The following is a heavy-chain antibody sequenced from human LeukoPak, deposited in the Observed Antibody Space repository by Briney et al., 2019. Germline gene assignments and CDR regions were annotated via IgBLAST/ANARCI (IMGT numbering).Heavy chain of an antibody. D-gene: IGHD3-10*01. CDR1: GFTFSSYG. CDR3: ARVLSGRGSLYSYYYYMDV. CDR2: ISGSGGST. J-gene: IGHJ6*03. V-gene: IGHV3-23*01. Sequence: PGGSLRLSCAASGFTFSSYGMSWVRRAPGKGLEWVSAISGSGGSTYYADFVKGRFTISRDNSKNTLYLQMNSLRAEDTAVYYCARVLSGRGSLYSYYYYMDVWGKGTTVTISS.